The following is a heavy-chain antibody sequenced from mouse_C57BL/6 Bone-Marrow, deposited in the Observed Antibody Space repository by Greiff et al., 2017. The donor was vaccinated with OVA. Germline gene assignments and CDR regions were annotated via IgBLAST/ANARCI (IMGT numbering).Heavy chain of an antibody. Sequence: QVQLQQSGAELVRPGASVTLSCKASGYTFTDYEMHWVKQTPVHGLEWIGAIDPETGGTAYNQKFKGKAILTADKSSSTAYMELRSLTSEDSAVYYCTRSEGGFFAYWGQGTLVTVSA. CDR3: TRSEGGFFAY. J-gene: IGHJ3*01. V-gene: IGHV1-15*01. CDR2: IDPETGGT. CDR1: GYTFTDYE.